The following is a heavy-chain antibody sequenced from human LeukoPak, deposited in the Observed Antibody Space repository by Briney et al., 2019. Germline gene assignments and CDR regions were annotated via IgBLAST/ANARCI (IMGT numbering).Heavy chain of an antibody. CDR1: GGSISSYY. Sequence: SETLSLTCTVSGGSISSYYWSWIRQPPGKGLEWIGYIYYSGSTNYNPSLKSRVTISVDTSKNQFSLKLSSVTAADTAVYYCAREVIKRPRTGSFDYWGQGTLVTVSS. J-gene: IGHJ4*02. D-gene: IGHD6-25*01. CDR3: AREVIKRPRTGSFDY. CDR2: IYYSGST. V-gene: IGHV4-59*01.